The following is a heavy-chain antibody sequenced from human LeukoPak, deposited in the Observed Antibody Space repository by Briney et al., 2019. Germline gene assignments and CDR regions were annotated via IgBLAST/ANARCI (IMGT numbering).Heavy chain of an antibody. D-gene: IGHD3-10*01. Sequence: SGTLSLTCTVSRGPISVTNWWTWVRQSPGKGLEWIAEIHHGGSANYNPSLESRVTISVDKSKSQFYLRLSPVTTADTAVYYCAREGLGESYLDYWGRGILVTVSS. J-gene: IGHJ4*02. CDR3: AREGLGESYLDY. CDR1: RGPISVTNW. CDR2: IHHGGSA. V-gene: IGHV4-4*02.